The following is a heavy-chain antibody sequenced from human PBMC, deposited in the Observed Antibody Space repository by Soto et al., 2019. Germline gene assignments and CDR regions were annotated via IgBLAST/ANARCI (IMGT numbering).Heavy chain of an antibody. D-gene: IGHD5-18*01. CDR2: ISSSSSYI. CDR3: ARDRGGIQLWFYYYGMDV. CDR1: GFTFSSYS. J-gene: IGHJ6*02. Sequence: GGSLRLSCAASGFTFSSYSMNWVRQAPGKGLEWVSSISSSSSYIYYADSVKGRFTISRDNAKNSLYLQMNSLRAEDTAVYYCARDRGGIQLWFYYYGMDVWGQGTTVTVSS. V-gene: IGHV3-21*01.